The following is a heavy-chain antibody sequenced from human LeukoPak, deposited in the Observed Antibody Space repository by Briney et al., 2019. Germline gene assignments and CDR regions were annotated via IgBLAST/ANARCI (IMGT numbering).Heavy chain of an antibody. D-gene: IGHD3-16*01. CDR1: GGSISSSSYY. CDR3: ARLSGGYGYYYYYYMDV. CDR2: IYYSGST. V-gene: IGHV4-39*07. J-gene: IGHJ6*03. Sequence: KPSETLSLTCTVSGGSISSSSYYWGWIRQPPGKGLEWIGSIYYSGSTYYNPSLKSRVTISVDTSKNQFSLKLSSVTAADTAVYYCARLSGGYGYYYYYYMDVWGNGTTVTISS.